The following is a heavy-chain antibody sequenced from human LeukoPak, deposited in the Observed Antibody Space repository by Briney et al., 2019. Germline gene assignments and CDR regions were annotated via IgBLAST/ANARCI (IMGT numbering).Heavy chain of an antibody. CDR3: ARQGDYTLALFDF. J-gene: IGHJ4*02. V-gene: IGHV4-34*01. Sequence: RPSETLSLTCAVYGGSFSAHYWSWIRQTPGKGLEWIGEINHGGRTNYNPSLESRVTISVDTSKNQFSLKLNSVTAADTAVYYCARQGDYTLALFDFWGQGSLVTVSS. D-gene: IGHD4-17*01. CDR2: INHGGRT. CDR1: GGSFSAHY.